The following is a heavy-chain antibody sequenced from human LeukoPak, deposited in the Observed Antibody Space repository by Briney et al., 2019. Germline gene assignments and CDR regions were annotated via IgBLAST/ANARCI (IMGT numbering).Heavy chain of an antibody. Sequence: ASVKVSCKASGGTFSSYAISWVRQAPGQGLEWMGGIIPIFGTANYAQKFQGRVTMTRDTSISTAYMELSRLRSDDTAVYYCARLFGGSDAFDIWGQGTMVTVSS. V-gene: IGHV1-69*05. CDR1: GGTFSSYA. CDR2: IIPIFGTA. D-gene: IGHD3-10*01. J-gene: IGHJ3*02. CDR3: ARLFGGSDAFDI.